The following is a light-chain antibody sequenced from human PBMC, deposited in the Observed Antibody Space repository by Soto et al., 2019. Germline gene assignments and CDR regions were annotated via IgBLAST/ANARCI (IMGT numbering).Light chain of an antibody. CDR1: QSISSY. J-gene: IGKJ5*01. CDR3: QQSYSTPIT. V-gene: IGKV1-39*01. Sequence: IQLTQSPSSLSASVGDRVTITCRASQSISSYLNWYQQKPGKAPKILSYAASSLQSGVPSRFSGSGSGTDFTLTISSLQPEDFATYYCQQSYSTPITFGQGTRLEIK. CDR2: AAS.